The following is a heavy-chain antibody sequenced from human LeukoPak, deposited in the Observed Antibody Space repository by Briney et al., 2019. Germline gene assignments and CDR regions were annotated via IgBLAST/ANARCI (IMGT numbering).Heavy chain of an antibody. CDR3: ATDTAIEYYFDY. CDR1: GYTLTELS. J-gene: IGHJ4*02. CDR2: FDPEDGET. Sequence: ASVKVSCKVSGYTLTELSMHWVRQAPGKGLEWMGGFDPEDGETIYAQKFQGRVTMTEDTSTDTAYMELSSLRSEDTAVYYCATDTAIEYYFDYWGQGTLVTVSS. D-gene: IGHD5-18*01. V-gene: IGHV1-24*01.